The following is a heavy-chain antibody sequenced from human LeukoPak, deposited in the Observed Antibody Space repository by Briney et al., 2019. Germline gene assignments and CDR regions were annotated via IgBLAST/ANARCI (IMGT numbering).Heavy chain of an antibody. CDR2: IYYSGST. CDR1: GGSISSYY. CDR3: ARVTGATNAFDI. V-gene: IGHV4-59*08. Sequence: SETLSLTCTVSGGSISSYYWSWIRQPPGKGLEWIGYIYYSGSTNYNPSLKSRVTISVDTSKNQFSLKLSSVTAADTAVYYCARVTGATNAFDIWGQGTMVTVSS. J-gene: IGHJ3*02. D-gene: IGHD1-26*01.